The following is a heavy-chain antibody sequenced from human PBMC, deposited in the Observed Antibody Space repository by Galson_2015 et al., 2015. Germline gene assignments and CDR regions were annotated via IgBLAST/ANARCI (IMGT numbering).Heavy chain of an antibody. Sequence: SLRLSCAASGFTFSSYAMSWVRQAPGKGLEWVSAISGSGGSTYYADSVKGRFTISRDNSKNTLYLQMNSPRSEDTAVYYCAASPRITMVRESYYYYYMDVWGKGTTVTVSS. CDR1: GFTFSSYA. CDR3: AASPRITMVRESYYYYYMDV. D-gene: IGHD3-10*01. CDR2: ISGSGGST. V-gene: IGHV3-23*01. J-gene: IGHJ6*03.